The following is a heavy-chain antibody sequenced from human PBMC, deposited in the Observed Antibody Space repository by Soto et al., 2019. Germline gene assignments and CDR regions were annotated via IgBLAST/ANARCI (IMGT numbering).Heavy chain of an antibody. V-gene: IGHV3-30-3*01. Sequence: QVQLVESGGGVVQPGRSLRLSCAAAGVTFSSYAMHWVRQAPGKGLEWVAVISYDGSNKYYADSVKGRFTISRDNSKNTLYLQMNSLRAEDTAVYYCARDSGSYRPLGMFDYWGQGTLVTVSS. D-gene: IGHD1-26*01. CDR2: ISYDGSNK. CDR3: ARDSGSYRPLGMFDY. J-gene: IGHJ4*02. CDR1: GVTFSSYA.